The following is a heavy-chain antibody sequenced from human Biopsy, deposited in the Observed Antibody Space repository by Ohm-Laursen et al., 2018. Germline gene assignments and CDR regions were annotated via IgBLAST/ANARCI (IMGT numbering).Heavy chain of an antibody. J-gene: IGHJ3*01. CDR1: AGAISSDY. CDR2: ISNRGST. D-gene: IGHD3-3*01. V-gene: IGHV4-59*01. Sequence: GTLSLTCTVSAGAISSDYWSWIRQSQGKGLEWIGYISNRGSTNYNPSLRGRVTISVDTSKNQFSLKLSSVTAADTAVFFWARLYRLDDYWNDDPPDAFDVWGQGTRVTVSS. CDR3: ARLYRLDDYWNDDPPDAFDV.